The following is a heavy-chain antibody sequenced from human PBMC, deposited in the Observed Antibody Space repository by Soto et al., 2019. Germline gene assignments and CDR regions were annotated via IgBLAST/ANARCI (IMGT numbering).Heavy chain of an antibody. CDR2: IYPGDSDT. Sequence: GESLKISCKGSGYSFTSYWIGWVRQMPGKGLEWMGIIYPGDSDTRYSPSFQGQVTISADKSISTAYLQWSSLKASDTAMYYCASSLSYDSSGYYPRYYYGMDVWGQGTTVTVSS. J-gene: IGHJ6*02. V-gene: IGHV5-51*01. CDR3: ASSLSYDSSGYYPRYYYGMDV. D-gene: IGHD3-22*01. CDR1: GYSFTSYW.